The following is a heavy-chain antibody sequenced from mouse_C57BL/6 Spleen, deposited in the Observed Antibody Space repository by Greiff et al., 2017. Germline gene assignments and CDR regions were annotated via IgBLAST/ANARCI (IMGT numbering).Heavy chain of an antibody. D-gene: IGHD1-1*01. CDR1: GFSLTSYA. CDR2: IWPGGGT. V-gene: IGHV2-9-1*01. Sequence: VKLVESGPGLVAPSQSLSITCTVSGFSLTSYAISWVRQPPGKGLEWLGVIWPGGGTNYNSALKSRLSISKDNSKSQVFLKMNSLQTDDTARYYCARNRGSSYWYFDVWGTGTTVTVSS. CDR3: ARNRGSSYWYFDV. J-gene: IGHJ1*03.